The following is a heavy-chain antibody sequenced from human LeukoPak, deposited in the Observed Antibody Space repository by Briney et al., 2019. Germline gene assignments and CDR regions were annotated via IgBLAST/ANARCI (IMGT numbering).Heavy chain of an antibody. CDR3: ARDRIGYCSSTSCPGSNYYYYDMAV. J-gene: IGHJ6*02. CDR2: ISSSSSYI. Sequence: GGSLRPSCAASGFTFSSYSMNWVRQAPGKGLEWVSSISSSSSYIYYADSVKGRFTISRDNAKNSLYLQMNSLRAEDTAVYYCARDRIGYCSSTSCPGSNYYYYDMAVWGQGTTVTVSS. CDR1: GFTFSSYS. V-gene: IGHV3-21*01. D-gene: IGHD2-2*01.